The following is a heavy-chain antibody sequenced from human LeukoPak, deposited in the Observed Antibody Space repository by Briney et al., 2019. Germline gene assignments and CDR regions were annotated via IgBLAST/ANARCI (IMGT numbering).Heavy chain of an antibody. CDR1: GDSVSSNAAT. CDR3: ARDPRYASGTMFDY. CDR2: TYYTSKWYS. V-gene: IGHV6-1*01. J-gene: IGHJ4*02. D-gene: IGHD5-18*01. Sequence: SQTLSLTCAISGDSVSSNAATWNWIRQSPSRGLEWLGRTYYTSKWYSDYAVSVNSRISVRSDTSKNQFSLQLNSVTPEDTAVYYCARDPRYASGTMFDYWGQGTLVTVSS.